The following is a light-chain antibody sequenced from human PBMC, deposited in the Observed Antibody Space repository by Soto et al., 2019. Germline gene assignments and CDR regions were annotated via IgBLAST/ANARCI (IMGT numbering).Light chain of an antibody. CDR1: QSVSSY. Sequence: EIVLTQSPATLSLSPGERATLSCRASQSVSSYLAWYQQKPGQAPRLLIYDASNRATGIPARFSGSGSGTDFNLTISSLEPEDFAVYYGQQRSNWPRTFGGGTKVEIK. CDR3: QQRSNWPRT. J-gene: IGKJ4*01. CDR2: DAS. V-gene: IGKV3-11*01.